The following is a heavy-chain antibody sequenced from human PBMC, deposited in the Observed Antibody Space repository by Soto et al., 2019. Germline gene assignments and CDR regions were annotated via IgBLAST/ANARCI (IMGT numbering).Heavy chain of an antibody. CDR1: GYTFTSYY. J-gene: IGHJ6*02. D-gene: IGHD2-2*02. CDR2: INPSGGST. CDR3: ARDMSGDCSSTSCYTKGGMDV. V-gene: IGHV1-46*01. Sequence: ASVKVSCKASGYTFTSYYMHWVRQAPGQGLEWMGIINPSGGSTSYAQKFQGRVTMTRDTSTSTVYMELSSLRSEDTAVYYCARDMSGDCSSTSCYTKGGMDVWGQGTTVTVSS.